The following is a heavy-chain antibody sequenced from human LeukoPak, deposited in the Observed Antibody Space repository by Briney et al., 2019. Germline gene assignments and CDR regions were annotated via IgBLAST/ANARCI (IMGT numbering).Heavy chain of an antibody. D-gene: IGHD4-17*01. Sequence: PSETLSLTCTVSGGSISSYYWSWIRQPPGKGLEWIGYIYYSGSTNYNPSLKSRVTISVDTSKNQFSLKLSSVTAADTAVYYCARDLTTVTGGGFDYWGQGTLVTVSS. CDR3: ARDLTTVTGGGFDY. CDR1: GGSISSYY. J-gene: IGHJ4*02. CDR2: IYYSGST. V-gene: IGHV4-59*12.